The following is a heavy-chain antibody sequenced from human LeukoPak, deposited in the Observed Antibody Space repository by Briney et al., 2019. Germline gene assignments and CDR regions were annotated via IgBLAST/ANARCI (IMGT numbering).Heavy chain of an antibody. J-gene: IGHJ4*02. CDR1: GFTFSSYA. CDR3: AKSSDHGDLLFDY. D-gene: IGHD4-17*01. Sequence: QTGGSLRLSCAASGFTFSSYAMSWVRQAPGKGLEWVSAISGSGGSTYYADSVKGRFTIPRDNSKNTLYLQMNSLRAEDTAVYYCAKSSDHGDLLFDYWGQGTLVTVSS. V-gene: IGHV3-23*01. CDR2: ISGSGGST.